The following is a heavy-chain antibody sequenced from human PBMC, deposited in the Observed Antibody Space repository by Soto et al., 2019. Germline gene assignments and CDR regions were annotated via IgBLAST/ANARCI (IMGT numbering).Heavy chain of an antibody. D-gene: IGHD6-6*01. CDR3: ASRAARPEVDY. CDR2: IIPIFGTA. CDR1: GGNFSSYA. V-gene: IGHV1-69*13. Sequence: ASVKVSCKASGGNFSSYAISWVRQAPGQGLEWMGGIIPIFGTANYAQKFQGRVTITADESTSTAYMELSSLRSEDTAVYYCASRAARPEVDYWGQGTLVTVSS. J-gene: IGHJ4*02.